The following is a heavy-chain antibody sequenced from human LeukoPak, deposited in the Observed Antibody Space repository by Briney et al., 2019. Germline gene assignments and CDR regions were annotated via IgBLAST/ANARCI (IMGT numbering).Heavy chain of an antibody. Sequence: GGSLRLSCAASGFTFSSYGMSWVREAPGKGLEWVSAISGSGGSTYYADSVKGRFTISRDNAKNTLNLQMNSLRAEDTAVYYCARDLGQYYDTSDNWFDPWGQGTLVTVSS. D-gene: IGHD3-22*01. CDR2: ISGSGGST. J-gene: IGHJ5*02. V-gene: IGHV3-23*01. CDR3: ARDLGQYYDTSDNWFDP. CDR1: GFTFSSYG.